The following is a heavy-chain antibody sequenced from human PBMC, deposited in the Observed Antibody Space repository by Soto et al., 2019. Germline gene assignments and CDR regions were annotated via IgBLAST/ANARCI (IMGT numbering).Heavy chain of an antibody. CDR3: ARDQRTDRPSAMDV. V-gene: IGHV3-33*08. CDR1: GFIFSNFG. CDR2: IWYDGSNA. Sequence: GGSLRLSCATSGFIFSNFGMHWVHQAPGKGLEWVAVIWYDGSNAVSADSAKGRFTISRDNSKNTLYLQMSGLRSEDTAVYYCARDQRTDRPSAMDVWGEGSTVTVSS. J-gene: IGHJ6*03. D-gene: IGHD6-6*01.